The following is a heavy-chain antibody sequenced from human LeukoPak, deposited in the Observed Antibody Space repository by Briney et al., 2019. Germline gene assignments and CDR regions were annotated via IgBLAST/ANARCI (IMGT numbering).Heavy chain of an antibody. V-gene: IGHV4-59*01. CDR2: IYYSGST. D-gene: IGHD3-22*01. Sequence: SSETLSLTCTISGGSISSYYWSWIRQPPGKGLEWIGYIYYSGSTNYNPSLKSRVTISVDTSKNQFSLKLSSVTAADTAVYYCARTLYYYDSSGYLWFDPWGQGTLVTVSS. CDR1: GGSISSYY. J-gene: IGHJ5*02. CDR3: ARTLYYYDSSGYLWFDP.